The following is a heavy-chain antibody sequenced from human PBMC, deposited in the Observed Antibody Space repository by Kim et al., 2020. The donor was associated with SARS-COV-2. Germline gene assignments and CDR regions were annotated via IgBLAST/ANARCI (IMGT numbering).Heavy chain of an antibody. CDR1: GFTFSSYA. CDR2: ISGSGGSK. CDR3: ARKPSGDIVAHWFDP. J-gene: IGHJ5*02. D-gene: IGHD5-12*01. Sequence: GGSLRLSCAASGFTFSSYAIIWVRQAPGKGLEWVSAISGSGGSKYYADSVKGRYTISSGNYKNTLYLQMNILRADDTAVYYCARKPSGDIVAHWFDPWGQRTLVAFSS. V-gene: IGHV3-23*01.